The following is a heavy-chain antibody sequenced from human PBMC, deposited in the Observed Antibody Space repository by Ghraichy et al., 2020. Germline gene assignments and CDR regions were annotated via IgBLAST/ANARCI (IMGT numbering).Heavy chain of an antibody. Sequence: SETLSLTCTVSGGSISSGGYYWSWIRQHPGKGLEWIGYIYYSGSTYYKPSLKSRVTISVDTSKNQFSLKLSSVTAADTAVYYCARSIAAASWSNWFDPWGQGTLVTVSS. D-gene: IGHD6-13*01. CDR2: IYYSGST. CDR1: GGSISSGGYY. J-gene: IGHJ5*02. V-gene: IGHV4-31*03. CDR3: ARSIAAASWSNWFDP.